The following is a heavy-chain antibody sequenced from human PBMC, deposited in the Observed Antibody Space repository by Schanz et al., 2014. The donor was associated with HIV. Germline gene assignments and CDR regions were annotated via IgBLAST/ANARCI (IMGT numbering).Heavy chain of an antibody. CDR1: GGTFSRHA. CDR2: IIPIFGAA. D-gene: IGHD2-21*01. Sequence: QVPLVQSGAEVKKPGSSVKVSCKASGGTFSRHAINWVRQAPGQGLEWMGGIIPIFGAAKNAPKFQGRVTITADESTSTAYMELTGLNPEDTAIYYCARDDVLDSLASWGQGTLVTVSS. J-gene: IGHJ5*02. CDR3: ARDDVLDSLAS. V-gene: IGHV1-69*01.